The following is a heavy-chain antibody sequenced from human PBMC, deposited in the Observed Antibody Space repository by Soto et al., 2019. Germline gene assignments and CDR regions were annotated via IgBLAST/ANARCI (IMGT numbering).Heavy chain of an antibody. CDR2: MNPSSGNT. V-gene: IGHV1-8*01. D-gene: IGHD3-10*01. J-gene: IGHJ5*02. CDR3: AGYKYGHNT. Sequence: QVQLVQSVAEVKKPGASVKVSCKASGDTLTNYDINWVRQATGQGLEWMGWMNPSSGNTGSAQKFQGRVTMTRNTSISTAYMELSSLRSEDTAVYYCAGYKYGHNTWGQGTLVTVS. CDR1: GDTLTNYD.